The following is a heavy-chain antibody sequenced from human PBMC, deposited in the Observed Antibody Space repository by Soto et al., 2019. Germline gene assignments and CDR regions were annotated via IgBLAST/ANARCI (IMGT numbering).Heavy chain of an antibody. CDR2: IIPIFGTA. CDR3: ARARDFWSGYYTPYGMDV. V-gene: IGHV1-69*13. Sequence: GASVKVSCKASGGTFSGYAISWVRQAPGQGLEWMGGIIPIFGTANYAQKFQGRVTITADESTSTAYMELSSLRSEDTAVYYCARARDFWSGYYTPYGMDVWGQGTTVTVSS. CDR1: GGTFSGYA. D-gene: IGHD3-3*01. J-gene: IGHJ6*02.